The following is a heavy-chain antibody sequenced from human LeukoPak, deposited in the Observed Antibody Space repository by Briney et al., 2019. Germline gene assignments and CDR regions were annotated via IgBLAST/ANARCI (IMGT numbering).Heavy chain of an antibody. CDR2: ISSSGSTI. CDR3: ARVPIAAAGPYFDY. J-gene: IGHJ4*02. D-gene: IGHD6-13*01. CDR1: GFTFSSYW. V-gene: IGHV3-48*04. Sequence: GGSLRLSCAASGFTFSSYWMSWVRQAPGKGLEWVSYISSSGSTIYCADSVKGRFTISRDNAKNSLYLQMNSLRAEDTAVYYCARVPIAAAGPYFDYWGQGTLVTVSS.